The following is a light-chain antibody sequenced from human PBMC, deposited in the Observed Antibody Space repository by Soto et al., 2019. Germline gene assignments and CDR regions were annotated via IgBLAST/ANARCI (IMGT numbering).Light chain of an antibody. Sequence: DIQMTQSPSSVSASVGDRVTISCRASQGIRSWLAWYQQKPGKAPSLLIYSASTLHSGVPSRFSGSGSGTDFTLTISSLQPEDFATYYCQQANSFPLTFGPGTKVDIK. V-gene: IGKV1-12*01. J-gene: IGKJ3*01. CDR1: QGIRSW. CDR2: SAS. CDR3: QQANSFPLT.